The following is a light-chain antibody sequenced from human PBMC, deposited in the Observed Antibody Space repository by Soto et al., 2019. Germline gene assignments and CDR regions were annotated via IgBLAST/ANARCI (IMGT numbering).Light chain of an antibody. V-gene: IGKV3-20*01. J-gene: IGKJ1*01. CDR2: SAS. CDR3: LQYGSSAVT. Sequence: EIVLTQSPGTLSLSPGERATLSCRASQSVSSSYLAWYQQKPGQAPRLLISSASSRATGIPDRFSGSGSGTDFTLTISRLEPEDYAVYYCLQYGSSAVTFGQGTKVEIK. CDR1: QSVSSSY.